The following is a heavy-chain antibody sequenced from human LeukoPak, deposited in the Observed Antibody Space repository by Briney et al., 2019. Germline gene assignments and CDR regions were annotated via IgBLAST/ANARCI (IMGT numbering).Heavy chain of an antibody. CDR3: TTRPYYYDSSGYYYVDY. J-gene: IGHJ4*02. CDR2: IKSKTDGGTT. CDR1: GFTFSSYS. Sequence: SGGSLRLSCAASGFTFSSYSMNWVRQAPGKGLEWVGRIKSKTDGGTTDYAAPVKGRFTISRDDSKNTLYLQMNSLKTEDTAVYYCTTRPYYYDSSGYYYVDYWGQGTLVTVSS. D-gene: IGHD3-22*01. V-gene: IGHV3-15*01.